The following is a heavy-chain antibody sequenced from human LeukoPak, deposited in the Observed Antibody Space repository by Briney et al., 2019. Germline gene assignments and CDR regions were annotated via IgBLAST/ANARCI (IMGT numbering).Heavy chain of an antibody. CDR2: ISSSSGYK. Sequence: GGSLRLSCAASGFSFSGFSMNWVRQAPGKGLEWVSSISSSSGYKYYADSMKGRFTVSRDNAKNSLYLQMNSLRVEDTAVYFCAREGLAAAGLDYWGQGTLVTVSS. CDR3: AREGLAAAGLDY. CDR1: GFSFSGFS. D-gene: IGHD6-13*01. J-gene: IGHJ4*02. V-gene: IGHV3-21*01.